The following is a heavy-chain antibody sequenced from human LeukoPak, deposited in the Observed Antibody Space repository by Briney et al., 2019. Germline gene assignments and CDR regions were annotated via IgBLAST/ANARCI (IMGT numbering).Heavy chain of an antibody. CDR3: TRGVPATISGWYFDL. CDR1: GFNFIDYN. D-gene: IGHD3-9*01. J-gene: IGHJ2*01. V-gene: IGHV3-69-1*01. CDR2: ISSRGTT. Sequence: GGSLRLSCAGSGFNFIDYNMNLVRQAPGKGLEWISYISSRGTTYYADSVKDRFTISRDNARNSLYLQGDSLTAADTAVYYCTRGVPATISGWYFDLWGRGTLVTVSS.